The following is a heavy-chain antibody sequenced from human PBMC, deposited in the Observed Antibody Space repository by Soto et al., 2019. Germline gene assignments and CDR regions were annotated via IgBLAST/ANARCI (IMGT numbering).Heavy chain of an antibody. V-gene: IGHV3-30*18. CDR2: ISYDGSNI. J-gene: IGHJ3*02. D-gene: IGHD2-15*01. Sequence: QVQLVESGGGVVQPGRSLRLSCAASGFTFSSYGMHWVRQAPGKGLEWVAVISYDGSNIYYADSVKGRFTISRDNSKNTXXLQMNSLRAEDTAVYYCAKDRYCSGGSCYYDAFDIWGQGTMVTVSS. CDR3: AKDRYCSGGSCYYDAFDI. CDR1: GFTFSSYG.